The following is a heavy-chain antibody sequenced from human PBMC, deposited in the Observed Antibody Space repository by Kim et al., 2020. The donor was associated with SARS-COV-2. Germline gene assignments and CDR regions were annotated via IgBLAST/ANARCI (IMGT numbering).Heavy chain of an antibody. D-gene: IGHD7-27*01. CDR3: ALQDTGDYYYYYGMDV. CDR2: ISYDGSNK. V-gene: IGHV3-30*03. Sequence: GGSLRLSCAASGFTFSSYGMHWVRQAPGKGLEWVAVISYDGSNKNYADSVKGRFTISRDNSKNTLYLQMNSLRAEDTAVYYCALQDTGDYYYYYGMDVWGQGNTVTVSS. J-gene: IGHJ6*02. CDR1: GFTFSSYG.